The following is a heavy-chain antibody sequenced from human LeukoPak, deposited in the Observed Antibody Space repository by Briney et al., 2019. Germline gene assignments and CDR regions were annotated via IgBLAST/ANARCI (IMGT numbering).Heavy chain of an antibody. D-gene: IGHD6-13*01. Sequence: GGSLRLSCAASGFTFSSYWMSWVRQAPGKGLEGVANIKQDGSEKYYVDSVKGRFTISRDNAKNSLYLQMNSLRAEDTAVYYCAREKRLIAAAPRFDPWGQGTLVTVSS. V-gene: IGHV3-7*01. CDR2: IKQDGSEK. J-gene: IGHJ5*02. CDR1: GFTFSSYW. CDR3: AREKRLIAAAPRFDP.